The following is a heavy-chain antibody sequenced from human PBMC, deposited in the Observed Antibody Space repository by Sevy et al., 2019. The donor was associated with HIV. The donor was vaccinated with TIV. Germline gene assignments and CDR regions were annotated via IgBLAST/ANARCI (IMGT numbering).Heavy chain of an antibody. V-gene: IGHV3-11*01. Sequence: GGSLRLSCAASGFSFSDSYMSWVRQAPGKGLEWIAYISGSGNIIYYADSVRGRFSISRDNAKKSLDLQMNSLRAEDTAVYFCAKKGYSSGIFYYFDYWGQGTLVTVSS. J-gene: IGHJ4*02. D-gene: IGHD5-18*01. CDR3: AKKGYSSGIFYYFDY. CDR1: GFSFSDSY. CDR2: ISGSGNII.